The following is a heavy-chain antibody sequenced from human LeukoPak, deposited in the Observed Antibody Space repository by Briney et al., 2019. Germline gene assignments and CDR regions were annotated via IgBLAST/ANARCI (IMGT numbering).Heavy chain of an antibody. CDR2: IYHSGST. Sequence: PSQTLSLTCTVSGGSISSGGYYWSWIRQPPGKGLEWIGYIYHSGSTYYNPSLKSRVTISVDRSKNQFSLKLSSVTAADTAVYYCARGYSNYGGERVWGQGTLVTVSS. CDR3: ARGYSNYGGERV. J-gene: IGHJ4*02. CDR1: GGSISSGGYY. D-gene: IGHD4-11*01. V-gene: IGHV4-30-2*01.